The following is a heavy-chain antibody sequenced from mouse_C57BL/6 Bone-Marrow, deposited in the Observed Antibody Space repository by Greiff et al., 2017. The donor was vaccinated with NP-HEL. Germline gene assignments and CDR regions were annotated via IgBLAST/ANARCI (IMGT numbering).Heavy chain of an antibody. CDR3: AKPLYYGSSYWYFDV. V-gene: IGHV2-5*01. CDR2: IWRGGST. Sequence: VKLQESGPGLVQPSQSLSITCTVSGFSLTSYGVHWVRQSPGKGLEWLGVIWRGGSTDYNAAFMSRLSITKDNSKSQVFFKMNSLQADDTAIYYCAKPLYYGSSYWYFDVWGTGTTVTVSS. D-gene: IGHD1-1*01. CDR1: GFSLTSYG. J-gene: IGHJ1*03.